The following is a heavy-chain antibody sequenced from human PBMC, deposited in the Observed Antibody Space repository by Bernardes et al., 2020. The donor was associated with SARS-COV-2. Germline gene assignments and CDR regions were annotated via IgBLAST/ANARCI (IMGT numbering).Heavy chain of an antibody. J-gene: IGHJ6*02. CDR2: INSDGTTT. CDR1: GFTFSSYW. D-gene: IGHD2-21*01. CDR3: ARDVAFPTSTVYHYYYGLDL. V-gene: IGHV3-74*01. Sequence: GGSLRLSCVASGFTFSSYWMHWVRQVPGKGLVWVSRINSDGTTTDYADPVKGRFTISRDNAKKTLYLQMTGVRDEDTAVYLCARDVAFPTSTVYHYYYGLDLWGQGTTVIVS.